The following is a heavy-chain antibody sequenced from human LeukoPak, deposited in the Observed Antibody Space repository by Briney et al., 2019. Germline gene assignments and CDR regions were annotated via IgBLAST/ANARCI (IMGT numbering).Heavy chain of an antibody. J-gene: IGHJ4*02. V-gene: IGHV1-3*01. Sequence: ASVKVSYKASGYTFTSYAMHWVRQAPGQRLEWMGWINAGNGNTKYLQKFQGRVTITRDTSASTAYMELSSLRSEDTAVYYCARSSSSTLLDYWGQGTLVTVSS. CDR3: ARSSSSTLLDY. D-gene: IGHD2-2*01. CDR2: INAGNGNT. CDR1: GYTFTSYA.